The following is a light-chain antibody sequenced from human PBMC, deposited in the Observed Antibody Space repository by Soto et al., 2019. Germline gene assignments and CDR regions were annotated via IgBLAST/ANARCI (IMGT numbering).Light chain of an antibody. V-gene: IGKV1-9*01. CDR2: VAS. CDR1: QGISSY. Sequence: DIQLTQSPSFLSASVGDRVTITCRASQGISSYLAWYQQKPGKAPKLLIYVASSLESGVPSRFSGSGSGTEFTLTISSLQPDDFATYYCQQYNSYSGTFGQGTKVDIK. J-gene: IGKJ1*01. CDR3: QQYNSYSGT.